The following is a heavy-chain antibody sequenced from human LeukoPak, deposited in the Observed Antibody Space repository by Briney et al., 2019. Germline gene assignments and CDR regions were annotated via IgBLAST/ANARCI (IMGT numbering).Heavy chain of an antibody. CDR2: IYYSGST. J-gene: IGHJ4*02. CDR1: GGSISSSSYY. CDR3: ARVPGRKFGELSYFDY. V-gene: IGHV4-39*07. D-gene: IGHD3-10*01. Sequence: SETLSLTCTVSGGSISSSSYYWGWIRQPPGKGLEWIGSIYYSGSTYYNPSLKSRVTISVDTSKNQFSLKLSSVTAADTAVYYCARVPGRKFGELSYFDYWGQGTLVTVSS.